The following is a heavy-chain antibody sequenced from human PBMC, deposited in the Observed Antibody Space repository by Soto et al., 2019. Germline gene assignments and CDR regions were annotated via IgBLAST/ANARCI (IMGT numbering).Heavy chain of an antibody. CDR1: GGSISGGGYY. Sequence: QVQLQESGPGLVQPSQTLSLSCTVSGGSISGGGYYWNWIRQLPGKGLEWIGYMYYNGNTYYNPSLQSRVTISFGTSHDQFALRLTSVTAADTAVYFCARDGAYCSSIGCQNPFDHWGQGTLVTVSS. V-gene: IGHV4-31*03. CDR3: ARDGAYCSSIGCQNPFDH. CDR2: MYYNGNT. D-gene: IGHD2-2*01. J-gene: IGHJ4*02.